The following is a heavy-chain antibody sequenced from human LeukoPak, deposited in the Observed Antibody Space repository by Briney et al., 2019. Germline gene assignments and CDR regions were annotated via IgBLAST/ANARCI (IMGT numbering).Heavy chain of an antibody. V-gene: IGHV3-73*01. CDR3: TRVGPSTVVDY. CDR2: IRSKPQSYAT. D-gene: IGHD1-26*01. CDR1: GFTFSDSA. J-gene: IGHJ4*02. Sequence: GGSLRLYCAASGFTFSDSAIHWVRQASGKGLEWVGRIRSKPQSYATAYDESLKGRFTISRDDSKNTAYLQMSSLKIEDTAVYYCTRVGPSTVVDYWGQGTQVTVSS.